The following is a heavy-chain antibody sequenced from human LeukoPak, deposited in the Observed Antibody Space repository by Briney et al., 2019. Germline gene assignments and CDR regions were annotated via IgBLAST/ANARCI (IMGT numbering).Heavy chain of an antibody. CDR2: IIPIFGTA. CDR1: GGTFSSYA. Sequence: ASVKVSCKASGGTFSSYAISWVRQAPGQGLEWMGGIIPIFGTANYAQKFQGRVTITTDESTSTTYMELSSLRSEDTAVYYCARGPVGASFPIDYWGQGTLVTVSS. D-gene: IGHD1-26*01. J-gene: IGHJ4*02. V-gene: IGHV1-69*05. CDR3: ARGPVGASFPIDY.